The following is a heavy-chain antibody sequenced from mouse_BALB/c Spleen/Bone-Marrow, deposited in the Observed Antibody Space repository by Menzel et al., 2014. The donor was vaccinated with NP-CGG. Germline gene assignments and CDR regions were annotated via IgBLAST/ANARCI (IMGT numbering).Heavy chain of an antibody. CDR1: GFTFSSFG. Sequence: EVKLVESGGGLVQPGGSRKLSCAAYGFTFSSFGMHWVRQAPEKGLEWVAYTSSGSSTIYYADTVMGRLTISRDNPKNTLFLQMTSLRSEDTAMYYCARSGSSSGYFDYWGQGTTLTVSS. D-gene: IGHD1-1*01. V-gene: IGHV5-17*02. J-gene: IGHJ2*01. CDR2: TSSGSSTI. CDR3: ARSGSSSGYFDY.